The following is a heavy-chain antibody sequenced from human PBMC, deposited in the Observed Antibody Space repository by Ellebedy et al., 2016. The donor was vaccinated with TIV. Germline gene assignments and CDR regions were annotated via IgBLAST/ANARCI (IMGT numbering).Heavy chain of an antibody. J-gene: IGHJ4*02. Sequence: MPSETLSLTCTVSGGSISSGDYFWTWIRQRPGKGLEWLGYIHYSGGTYNNPSLTSRLTISVDTSKNQLSLKVSSVTAADSAVYYCARGDMLRGVYDYWGQGTLVSVSS. D-gene: IGHD3-10*01. CDR1: GGSISSGDYF. V-gene: IGHV4-31*03. CDR2: IHYSGGT. CDR3: ARGDMLRGVYDY.